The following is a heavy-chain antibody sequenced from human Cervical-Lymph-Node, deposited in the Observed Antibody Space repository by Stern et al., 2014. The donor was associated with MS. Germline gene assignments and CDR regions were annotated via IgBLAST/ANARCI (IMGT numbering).Heavy chain of an antibody. J-gene: IGHJ5*02. CDR3: SRTDILLIDH. Sequence: QVQLQESGPGLVKPSQTLSLTCTVSGASIRSDDSYWTWICQTPGKGLEWIGYLHYSGSTYYSQSIRSSVTIYVGTCQIQFCLKLSSVTAADTAVYYCSRTDILLIDHWGQGTLVTVSS. CDR1: GASIRSDDSY. D-gene: IGHD3-10*01. CDR2: LHYSGST. V-gene: IGHV4-30-4*01.